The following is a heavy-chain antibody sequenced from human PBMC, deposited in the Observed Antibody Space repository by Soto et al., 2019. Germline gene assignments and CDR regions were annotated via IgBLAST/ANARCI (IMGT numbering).Heavy chain of an antibody. J-gene: IGHJ5*02. D-gene: IGHD1-7*01. CDR2: IKGDGSEK. Sequence: GGSLRLSCAASGLSFSSSWMSWVRQAPGKGLEWVANIKGDGSEKYYVDSVKGRFTISRDNAKNSLYLQMNSLRAEDTAVYYCTTGGGTSLWFDPWGQGTLVTVSS. CDR3: TTGGGTSLWFDP. V-gene: IGHV3-7*01. CDR1: GLSFSSSW.